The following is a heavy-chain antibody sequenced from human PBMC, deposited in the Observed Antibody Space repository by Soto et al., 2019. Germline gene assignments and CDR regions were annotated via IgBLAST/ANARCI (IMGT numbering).Heavy chain of an antibody. CDR3: ARDLRRAYNWFDP. J-gene: IGHJ5*02. V-gene: IGHV4-34*01. D-gene: IGHD3-10*01. CDR1: GGSFSGYY. Sequence: PLETLSLTCAVYGGSFSGYYWSWIRQPPGKGLEWIGEINDSGSTNYNPTLKSRVTISVDTSKNQFSLKLRSVTAADTAVYYCARDLRRAYNWFDPWGKGTLVTVSS. CDR2: INDSGST.